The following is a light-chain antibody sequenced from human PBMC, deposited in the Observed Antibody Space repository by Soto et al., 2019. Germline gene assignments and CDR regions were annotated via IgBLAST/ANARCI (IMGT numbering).Light chain of an antibody. J-gene: IGKJ1*01. V-gene: IGKV1-39*01. CDR3: QETFGIFPWT. CDR2: AAS. Sequence: DIQMTQSPSSLSASVGDRVTITCRASQDVTRYLNWYQQKPGKAPELLIYAASTLQSGVPSRFSGGGSGTDFTLTISNLQPEDFATYYCQETFGIFPWTFGQGTKVDIK. CDR1: QDVTRY.